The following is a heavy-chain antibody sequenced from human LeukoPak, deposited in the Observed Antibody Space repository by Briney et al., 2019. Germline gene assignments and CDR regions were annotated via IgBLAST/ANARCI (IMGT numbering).Heavy chain of an antibody. V-gene: IGHV3-74*01. CDR1: GFTFSSYW. Sequence: PGGSLRLSCAASGFTFSSYWMHWVRQAPGKGLVWVSRINSDGSSTSYADSVKGRFTISRDNAKNTLYLQMNSLRAEDTAVCYCASIHYYGSGSHDYWGQGTLVTVSS. D-gene: IGHD3-10*01. J-gene: IGHJ4*02. CDR3: ASIHYYGSGSHDY. CDR2: INSDGSST.